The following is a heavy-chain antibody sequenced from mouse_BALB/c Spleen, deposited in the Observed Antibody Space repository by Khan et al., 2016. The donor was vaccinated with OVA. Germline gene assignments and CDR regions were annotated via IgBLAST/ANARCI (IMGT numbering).Heavy chain of an antibody. CDR2: IDPSTDYT. D-gene: IGHD1-1*01. CDR3: VNHGSSSAWFTY. Sequence: VQLQQSGAELAKPGASVKMSCKASGYTFTSYWMHWVKQRPGQGLEWIGYIDPSTDYTEYNQKFRDKATLTVDKSYTTVYMQLNSLTSEDSAVYYCVNHGSSSAWFTYWGQGTLVTVSA. V-gene: IGHV1-7*01. J-gene: IGHJ3*01. CDR1: GYTFTSYW.